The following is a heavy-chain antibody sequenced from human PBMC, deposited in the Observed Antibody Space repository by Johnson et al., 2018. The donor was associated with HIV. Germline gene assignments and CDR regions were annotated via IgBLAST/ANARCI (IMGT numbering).Heavy chain of an antibody. V-gene: IGHV3-9*01. CDR1: GFTFDDYA. Sequence: VQLVESGGGLVQPGRSMRLSCAASGFTFDDYAMHWVRQAPGKGLEWVSGISWNGGSIGYADSVKGRFTISRDNAKSSLFLQMNSLRAEDTAVYYCARYEGNYVAFDIWGQGTMVTVSS. CDR3: ARYEGNYVAFDI. CDR2: ISWNGGSI. J-gene: IGHJ3*02. D-gene: IGHD1-7*01.